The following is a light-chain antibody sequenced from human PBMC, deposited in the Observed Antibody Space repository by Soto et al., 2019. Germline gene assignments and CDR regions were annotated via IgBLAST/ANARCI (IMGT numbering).Light chain of an antibody. CDR3: QQRSNWIT. J-gene: IGKJ5*01. Sequence: EIVLTQSPATLSLSPGERATLSCRASQSVSSYLAWYQQKPGQAPRLLIYDASNRATGIPARFSGSGSGIDFTLTTSSLEPEDFAVYYCQQRSNWITFGQGTRLEIK. V-gene: IGKV3-11*01. CDR2: DAS. CDR1: QSVSSY.